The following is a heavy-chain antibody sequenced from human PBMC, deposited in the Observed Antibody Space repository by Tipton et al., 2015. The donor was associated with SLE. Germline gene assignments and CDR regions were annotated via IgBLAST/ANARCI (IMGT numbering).Heavy chain of an antibody. CDR3: ARDRSLNWFDP. Sequence: LRLSCTVSGASISSHYWSWIRQPPGKGLEWIGEINHSGSTNYNPSLKSRVTISVDTSKNQFSLKLSSVTAADTAVYYCARDRSLNWFDPWGQGTLVTVSS. CDR2: INHSGST. J-gene: IGHJ5*02. V-gene: IGHV4-34*01. CDR1: GASISSHY.